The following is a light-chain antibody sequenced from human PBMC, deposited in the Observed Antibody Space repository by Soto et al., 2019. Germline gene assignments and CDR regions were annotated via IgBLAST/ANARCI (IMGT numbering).Light chain of an antibody. V-gene: IGKV3-15*01. CDR2: GAS. J-gene: IGKJ4*01. CDR1: QSISSS. Sequence: EIVMTQSPATLSVSPGERATLSCRASQSISSSLAWYQQKPGQAPRLLIYGASTRATGIAARFSGSGSGTEFTLTISSLQSEDFAVDDCQQYNNWPPLTFGGGTKVEIK. CDR3: QQYNNWPPLT.